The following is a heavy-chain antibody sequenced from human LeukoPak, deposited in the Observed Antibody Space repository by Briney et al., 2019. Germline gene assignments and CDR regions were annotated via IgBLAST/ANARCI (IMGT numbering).Heavy chain of an antibody. D-gene: IGHD6-13*01. Sequence: ASVKVSCKASGYTFTGYYMHWVRQAPGQGLEWMGWINPNSGGTNYAQKFQGRVTMTRDTSISTAYMELSRLRSDDTAVYYCAREYSSSWYGGPQTYYYYGMDVWGQGTTVTVSS. CDR1: GYTFTGYY. CDR3: AREYSSSWYGGPQTYYYYGMDV. V-gene: IGHV1-2*02. J-gene: IGHJ6*02. CDR2: INPNSGGT.